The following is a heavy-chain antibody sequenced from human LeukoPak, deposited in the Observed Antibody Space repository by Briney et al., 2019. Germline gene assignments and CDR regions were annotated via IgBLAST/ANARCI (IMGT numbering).Heavy chain of an antibody. CDR1: GYSISSGYY. J-gene: IGHJ5*02. CDR2: IYHSGST. Sequence: SETLSLTCTVSGYSISSGYYWGWIRQPPGKGLEWIGSIYHSGSTYYNPSLKSRVTISVDTSKNQFSLKLSSVTTADTAVYYCARENSSSSDWFDPWGQGTLVTVSS. V-gene: IGHV4-38-2*02. CDR3: ARENSSSSDWFDP. D-gene: IGHD6-6*01.